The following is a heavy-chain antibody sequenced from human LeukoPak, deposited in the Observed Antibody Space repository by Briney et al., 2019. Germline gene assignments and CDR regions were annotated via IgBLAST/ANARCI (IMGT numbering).Heavy chain of an antibody. Sequence: GGSLRLSCAASGFTFSSYSMNWVRQAPGKGLEWVSSISSSSSYIYYADSVKGRFTISRDNAKNSLYLQMNSLRAEDTAVYYCASLLWFGELLPYYYYGVDVWGQGTTVTVSS. J-gene: IGHJ6*02. D-gene: IGHD3-10*01. CDR1: GFTFSSYS. CDR3: ASLLWFGELLPYYYYGVDV. V-gene: IGHV3-21*01. CDR2: ISSSSSYI.